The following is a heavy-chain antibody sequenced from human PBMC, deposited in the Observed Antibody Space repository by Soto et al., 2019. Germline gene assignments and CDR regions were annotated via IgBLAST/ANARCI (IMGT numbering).Heavy chain of an antibody. D-gene: IGHD6-19*01. CDR1: GYTFTSYG. Sequence: QVQLVQSGAEVKKPGASVKVSCKASGYTFTSYGISWVRQAPGQGLEWMGWISAYNGNTNYAKKLQGRVTMTTDTSTSTAEMERRRLRSDDTAVYYCARDRLSSSGWWRYWGQGTLVTVSS. CDR2: ISAYNGNT. V-gene: IGHV1-18*01. J-gene: IGHJ4*02. CDR3: ARDRLSSSGWWRY.